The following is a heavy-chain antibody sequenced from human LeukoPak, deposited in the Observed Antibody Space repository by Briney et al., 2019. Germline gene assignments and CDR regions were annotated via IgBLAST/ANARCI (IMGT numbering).Heavy chain of an antibody. V-gene: IGHV1-69*05. Sequence: SVKLYCKASGGTFSSYAISWVRQAPGQGLEWMGGIIHSFGTANYAQKFQGRVTITTDESTSTAYLELSSLTSDDTAVYCCARRMYSTAFDIWGQGTMVTVYS. D-gene: IGHD6-13*01. CDR1: GGTFSSYA. CDR3: ARRMYSTAFDI. CDR2: IIHSFGTA. J-gene: IGHJ3*02.